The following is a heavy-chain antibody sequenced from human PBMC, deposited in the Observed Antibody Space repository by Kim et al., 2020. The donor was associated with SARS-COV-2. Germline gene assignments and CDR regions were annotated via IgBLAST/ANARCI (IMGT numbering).Heavy chain of an antibody. D-gene: IGHD3-10*01. Sequence: ANSVKGRFTVSRDNHKTTLYLQMNRLIGEDTAVYYCARGRLLWFGELFDYWGQGALVTVSS. CDR3: ARGRLLWFGELFDY. J-gene: IGHJ4*02. V-gene: IGHV3-30*01.